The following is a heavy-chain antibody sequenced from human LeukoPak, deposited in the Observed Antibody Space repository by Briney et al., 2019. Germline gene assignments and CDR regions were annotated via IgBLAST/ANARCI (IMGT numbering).Heavy chain of an antibody. J-gene: IGHJ4*02. D-gene: IGHD3-3*01. Sequence: PGGSLRLSCAASGFTFSSYAMSWVRQAPGKGLEWVSAISGSGGSTYYADSVKGRFTISRDNSKNTLYLQMNSLRAEDTAVYYCARAPVVTIFGVDLNAHFDYWGQGTLVTVSS. CDR2: ISGSGGST. CDR3: ARAPVVTIFGVDLNAHFDY. V-gene: IGHV3-23*01. CDR1: GFTFSSYA.